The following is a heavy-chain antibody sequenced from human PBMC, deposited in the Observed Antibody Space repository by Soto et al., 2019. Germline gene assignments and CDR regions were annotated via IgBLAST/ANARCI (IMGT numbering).Heavy chain of an antibody. D-gene: IGHD5-18*01. J-gene: IGHJ4*02. Sequence: EVQLVESGGGLVQPGGSLRLSCAASGFTFSSYWMLWVRQAPGKGLVWVSRINSDGSTTSYADSVKGRFTISRDNAKNTLYLQMNSLRAEDTAVYYCARVNPGYSYVNYWGRRTLVTVSS. CDR2: INSDGSTT. V-gene: IGHV3-74*01. CDR1: GFTFSSYW. CDR3: ARVNPGYSYVNY.